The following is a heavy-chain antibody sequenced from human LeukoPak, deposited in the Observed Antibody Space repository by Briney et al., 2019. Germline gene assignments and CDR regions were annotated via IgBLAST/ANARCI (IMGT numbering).Heavy chain of an antibody. V-gene: IGHV3-23*01. CDR3: AKSSQWFGELLGVY. CDR1: GFTFSSYA. D-gene: IGHD3-10*01. CDR2: ISGSGGST. J-gene: IGHJ4*02. Sequence: PGGSLRLSCAASGFTFSSYAMSWVRQAPGKGLEWVSAISGSGGSTYYADSVKGRFTISRDNSKNTLYLQMNSLRAEDTAVYYCAKSSQWFGELLGVYWGQGTLVTVSS.